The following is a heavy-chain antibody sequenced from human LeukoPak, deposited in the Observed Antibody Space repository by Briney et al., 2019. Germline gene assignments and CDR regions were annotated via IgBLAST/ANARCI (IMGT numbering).Heavy chain of an antibody. V-gene: IGHV4-39*07. CDR1: GGSISSSSYY. J-gene: IGHJ6*03. Sequence: SETLSLTCTVSGGSISSSSYYWGWIRQPPGKGLEGIGSIYYSGSTSYNPSLKSRVTISVDTSKNQFSLKLSSVTAADTAVYYCARAGYFDSKGYYMDVWGKGTTVTVSS. D-gene: IGHD3-9*01. CDR3: ARAGYFDSKGYYMDV. CDR2: IYYSGST.